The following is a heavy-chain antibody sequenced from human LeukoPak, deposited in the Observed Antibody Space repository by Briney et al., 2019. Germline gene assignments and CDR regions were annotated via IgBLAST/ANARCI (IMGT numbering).Heavy chain of an antibody. CDR1: GGSISSYY. Sequence: SETLSLTCTVSGGSISSYYWSWIRQPPGKGLEWIGYIYYSGSTNYNPSLKSRVTISVDTSKNQFSLKLSSVTAADTAVYYCARCLVGATYYFDYWGQGTLVTVSP. J-gene: IGHJ4*02. D-gene: IGHD1-26*01. V-gene: IGHV4-59*01. CDR3: ARCLVGATYYFDY. CDR2: IYYSGST.